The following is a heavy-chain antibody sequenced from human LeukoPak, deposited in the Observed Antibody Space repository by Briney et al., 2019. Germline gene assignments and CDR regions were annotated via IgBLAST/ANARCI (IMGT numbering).Heavy chain of an antibody. J-gene: IGHJ5*02. V-gene: IGHV4-39*01. CDR1: GGSISSSSYY. CDR2: IYYSGST. Sequence: SETLSLTCTVSGGSISSSSYYWGWIRQPPGKGLEWIGSIYYSGSTYYNPSLKSRVTISVDTSKNQFSLKLSSVTAADTAVYYCARGDYYDSSGYYQGWFDPWGQGTLVTVSS. CDR3: ARGDYYDSSGYYQGWFDP. D-gene: IGHD3-22*01.